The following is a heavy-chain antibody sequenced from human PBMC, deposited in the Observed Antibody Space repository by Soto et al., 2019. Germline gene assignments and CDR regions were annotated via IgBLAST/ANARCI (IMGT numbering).Heavy chain of an antibody. V-gene: IGHV3-23*01. CDR2: ITGSSAIT. D-gene: IGHD3-22*01. J-gene: IGHJ4*02. CDR3: ALYYYDSAGYYYFDY. Sequence: PGGSLRLSCAASGFTFSSYAMSWVRQAPGKGLEWVSAITGSSAITYYADSVKGRFTISRDNYKNTLYLQMSSLRAEDTAVYYCALYYYDSAGYYYFDYWGQGTLVTVSS. CDR1: GFTFSSYA.